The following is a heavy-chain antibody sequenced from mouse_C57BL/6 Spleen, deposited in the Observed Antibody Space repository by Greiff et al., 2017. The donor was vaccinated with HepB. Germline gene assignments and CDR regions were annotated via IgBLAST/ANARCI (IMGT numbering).Heavy chain of an antibody. CDR2: ISSGSSTI. D-gene: IGHD2-4*01. CDR3: ARITHYYAMDY. CDR1: GFTFSDYG. V-gene: IGHV5-17*01. J-gene: IGHJ4*01. Sequence: EVKLVESGGGLVKPGGSLKLSCAASGFTFSDYGMHWVRQAPEKGLEWVAYISSGSSTIYYADTVKGRFTISRDNAKNTLFLQMTSLRSEDTAMYYCARITHYYAMDYWGQGTSVTVSS.